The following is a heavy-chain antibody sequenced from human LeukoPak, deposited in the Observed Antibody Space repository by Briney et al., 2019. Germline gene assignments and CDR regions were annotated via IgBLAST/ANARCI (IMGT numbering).Heavy chain of an antibody. J-gene: IGHJ4*02. D-gene: IGHD2-15*01. CDR2: ISGLGDNT. Sequence: PGGSLRLSCAASGFTFTTYAMSWVRQAPGKGLEWVSGISGLGDNTYFGDSVKGRFTISRENAKNTQYLQINSLRVEDTAVYYCARSLRSPRYCIDDTCYFDYWGQGTLVTVSP. CDR1: GFTFTTYA. V-gene: IGHV3-23*01. CDR3: ARSLRSPRYCIDDTCYFDY.